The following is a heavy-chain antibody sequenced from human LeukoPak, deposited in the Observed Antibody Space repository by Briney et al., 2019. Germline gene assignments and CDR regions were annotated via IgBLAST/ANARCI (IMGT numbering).Heavy chain of an antibody. CDR2: IGTVGDT. D-gene: IGHD3-9*01. CDR1: GFTFSTYD. V-gene: IGHV3-13*01. Sequence: PGGSLRLSCAASGFTFSTYDFHWVRQVTGKGLEWVSAIGTVGDTHYPDSVKGRFTISRENAKNSVYLQMDSLRAEDTAVYYCARESNDFLTGYYDYWGQGILVTVSS. CDR3: ARESNDFLTGYYDY. J-gene: IGHJ4*02.